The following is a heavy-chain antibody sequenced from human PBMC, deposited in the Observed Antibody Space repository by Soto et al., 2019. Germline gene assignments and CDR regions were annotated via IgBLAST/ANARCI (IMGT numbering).Heavy chain of an antibody. J-gene: IGHJ6*02. CDR3: ARDYVYYDYVWGIKRVHYYGMDV. CDR1: GGSFSGYY. D-gene: IGHD3-16*01. CDR2: INHSGST. V-gene: IGHV4-34*01. Sequence: SETLSLTCAVYGGSFSGYYWSWIRQPPGKGLEWIGEINHSGSTNYNPSLKSRVTISVDTSKNQFSLKLSSVTAADTAVYYCARDYVYYDYVWGIKRVHYYGMDVWGQGTTVTVSS.